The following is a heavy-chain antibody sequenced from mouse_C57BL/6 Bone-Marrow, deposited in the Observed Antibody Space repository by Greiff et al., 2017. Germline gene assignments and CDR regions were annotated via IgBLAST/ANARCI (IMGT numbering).Heavy chain of an antibody. CDR1: GYTFTDYY. V-gene: IGHV1-19*01. CDR3: ARDYYGSSYAMDY. CDR2: INPYNGGT. Sequence: EVQLQQSGPVLVKPGASVKMSCKASGYTFTDYYMNWVKQSHGKSLEWIGVINPYNGGTSYNQKFKGKATLTVDKSSSTAYMELNSLTSEDSAVYYCARDYYGSSYAMDYWGQGTSVTASS. D-gene: IGHD1-1*01. J-gene: IGHJ4*01.